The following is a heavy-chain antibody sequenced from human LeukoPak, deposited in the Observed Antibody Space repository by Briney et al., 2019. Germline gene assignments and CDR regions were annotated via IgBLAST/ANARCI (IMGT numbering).Heavy chain of an antibody. J-gene: IGHJ4*02. CDR3: AKVYYDILTGLDY. D-gene: IGHD3-9*01. CDR1: GFTFSSYG. V-gene: IGHV3-30*18. CDR2: ISYDGSNK. Sequence: PGRSLRLSCAASGFTFSSYGMHWVRRAPGKGLEWVAVISYDGSNKYYADSVKGRFTISRDNSKNTLYLQMNSLRAEDTAVYYCAKVYYDILTGLDYWGQGTLVTVSS.